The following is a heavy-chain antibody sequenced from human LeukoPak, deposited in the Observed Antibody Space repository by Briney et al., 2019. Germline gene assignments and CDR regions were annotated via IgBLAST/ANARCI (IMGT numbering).Heavy chain of an antibody. CDR1: GFTFSSHA. CDR2: ISHSGGST. Sequence: GGSLRLSCAASGFTFSSHAMSWVRQAPGKGLEWVSAISHSGGSTYYADFVKGRFTVSRDNSKNTLYLQMNSLRAEDTAVYYCAKQASSHLEAYFDYWGQGTLVTVSS. J-gene: IGHJ4*02. CDR3: AKQASSHLEAYFDY. D-gene: IGHD6-13*01. V-gene: IGHV3-23*01.